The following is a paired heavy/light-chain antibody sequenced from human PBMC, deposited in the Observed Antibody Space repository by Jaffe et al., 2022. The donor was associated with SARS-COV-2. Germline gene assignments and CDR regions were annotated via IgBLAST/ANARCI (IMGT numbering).Heavy chain of an antibody. CDR3: AREVDDSSGYYPYCFDS. CDR1: GFTFSTYS. CDR2: TSSSSSYK. Sequence: EVQLVESGGGLVKPGGSLRLSCAASGFTFSTYSMNWVRQAPGKGLEWVSSTSSSSSYKYYADSVKGRFTISRDNAKNSLYLQMNSLRAEDTAVYYCAREVDDSSGYYPYCFDSWGQGTLVTVSS. J-gene: IGHJ4*02. D-gene: IGHD3-22*01. V-gene: IGHV3-21*01.
Light chain of an antibody. CDR1: QSIRSN. CDR2: GAS. Sequence: EIVMTQSPATLSVSPGERATLSCRASQSIRSNLAWYRQKPGQAPRLLIYGASTRATGIPARFSGGGSGAEFTLTISSLQSEDFAVYYCQQYSNWPFTFGQGTKLEIK. CDR3: QQYSNWPFT. V-gene: IGKV3-15*01. J-gene: IGKJ2*01.